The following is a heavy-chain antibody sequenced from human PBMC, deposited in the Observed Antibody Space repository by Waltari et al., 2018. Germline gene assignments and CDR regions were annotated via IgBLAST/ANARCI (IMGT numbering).Heavy chain of an antibody. CDR2: IYGMGRK. V-gene: IGHV3-53*01. Sequence: EMQLVESGGGLIQPGGSLRLSCAASGFNVSRNYMSWVRQAPGEGGETKVGGLRGVPGGGLGGVSIIYGMGRKSYANSVKGRFTLSRDNSKNTLYLQMNSRRAEDTAIYYCAREVYRSGGHWGQGTLVTVSS. CDR1: GFNVSRNY. D-gene: IGHD6-19*01. J-gene: IGHJ4*02. CDR3: AREVYRSGGH.